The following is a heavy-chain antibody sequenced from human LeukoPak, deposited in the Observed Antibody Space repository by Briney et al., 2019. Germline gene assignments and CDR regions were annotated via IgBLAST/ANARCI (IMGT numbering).Heavy chain of an antibody. J-gene: IGHJ4*02. CDR3: ARAATLILFDY. CDR2: IYYSGST. D-gene: IGHD2-15*01. Sequence: PSETLSLTCTVSGGSISSSSYYWGWIRQPPGKGLEWIGSIYYSGSTYYNPSLESRVTISVDTSKNQFSLKLSSVTAADTAVYYCARAATLILFDYWGQGTLVTVSS. V-gene: IGHV4-39*07. CDR1: GGSISSSSYY.